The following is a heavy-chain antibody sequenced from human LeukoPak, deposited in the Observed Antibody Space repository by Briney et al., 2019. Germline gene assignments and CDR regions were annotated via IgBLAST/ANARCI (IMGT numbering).Heavy chain of an antibody. J-gene: IGHJ5*02. D-gene: IGHD3-22*01. Sequence: SVKVSCKASGYTFTSYGISWVRQAPGQGLEWMGGIIPIFGTANYAQKFQGRVTITTDESTSTAYMELSSLRSEDTAVYYCASPNYYDSSGYQSPWGQGTLVTVSS. CDR3: ASPNYYDSSGYQSP. CDR2: IIPIFGTA. V-gene: IGHV1-69*05. CDR1: GYTFTSYG.